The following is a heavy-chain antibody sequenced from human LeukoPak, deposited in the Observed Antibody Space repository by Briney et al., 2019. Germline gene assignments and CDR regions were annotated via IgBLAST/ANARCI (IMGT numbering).Heavy chain of an antibody. CDR1: GFTFDDYA. J-gene: IGHJ4*02. V-gene: IGHV3-9*01. CDR2: ISWNSGSI. D-gene: IGHD7-27*01. CDR3: AKSQFQYGENVDY. Sequence: GGSLRLSCAASGFTFDDYAMHWVRQAPGKGLEWVSGISWNSGSIGYADSVKGRFTISRDNAKNSLYLQMNSLRAEDTALYYCAKSQFQYGENVDYWGQGTLVTVSS.